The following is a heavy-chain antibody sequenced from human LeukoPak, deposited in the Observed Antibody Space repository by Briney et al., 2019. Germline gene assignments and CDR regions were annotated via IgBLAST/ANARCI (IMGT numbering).Heavy chain of an antibody. J-gene: IGHJ4*02. CDR2: IKPDGRET. V-gene: IGHV3-7*01. CDR1: GFTFSSYS. Sequence: GGSLRLSCAASGFTFSSYSMNWVRQAPEKGLEWVANIKPDGRETYYVDSVKGRFTISRDNAKSSLYLQMNSLRAEDTAVYYCARDYNLGQGTLVTVSS. CDR3: ARDYN.